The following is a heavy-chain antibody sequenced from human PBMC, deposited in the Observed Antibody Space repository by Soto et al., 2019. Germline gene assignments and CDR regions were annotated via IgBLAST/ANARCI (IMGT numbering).Heavy chain of an antibody. D-gene: IGHD4-17*01. CDR3: ARVDYGDYGWSFDL. Sequence: EVQLVESGGGLIQPGGSLRLSCAASGFTVTNKYMTWVRQAPGKGLEWVSVIYSGGSTSYADSVKGRFTISRDNSKNIQYLQMNSLRAEDTAVYFCARVDYGDYGWSFDLGGRGTLVTVSS. J-gene: IGHJ2*01. V-gene: IGHV3-53*01. CDR2: IYSGGST. CDR1: GFTVTNKY.